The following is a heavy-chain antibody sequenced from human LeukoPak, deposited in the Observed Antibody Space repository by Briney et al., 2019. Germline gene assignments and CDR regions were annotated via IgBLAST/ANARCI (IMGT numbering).Heavy chain of an antibody. CDR3: AKHFGILTGYYYFDY. CDR1: GFTFDDYA. Sequence: GGSLRLSCAASGFTFDDYAMHWVRQAPGKGLEWVSGISWNSGSIGYADSVKGRFTISRDNAKNSLYLQMNSLRAEDTAVYYCAKHFGILTGYYYFDYWGQGTLVTVSS. D-gene: IGHD3-9*01. CDR2: ISWNSGSI. J-gene: IGHJ4*02. V-gene: IGHV3-9*01.